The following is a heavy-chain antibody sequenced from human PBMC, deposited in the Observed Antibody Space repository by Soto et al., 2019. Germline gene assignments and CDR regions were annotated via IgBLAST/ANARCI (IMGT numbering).Heavy chain of an antibody. CDR3: ARGAHSGIFGVVIIRPEYSGMDV. D-gene: IGHD3-3*01. V-gene: IGHV1-8*01. CDR1: GYTFTSQD. CDR2: MNPNSVNT. J-gene: IGHJ6*02. Sequence: GASVKAACKASGYTFTSQDINWLRQATGQGLVWMGWMNPNSVNTGYAQKFQGIVTLTRNTSMSTAYMELSSLRSEDTAVYCCARGAHSGIFGVVIIRPEYSGMDVWGQGTTVTVSS.